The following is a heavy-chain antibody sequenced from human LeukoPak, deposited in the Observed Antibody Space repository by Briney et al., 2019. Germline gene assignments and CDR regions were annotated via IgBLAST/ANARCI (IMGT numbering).Heavy chain of an antibody. Sequence: SETLSLTCTVSGGSISSSSYYWGWIRQPPGKGLERIGSIYYSGSTYYNPSLKSRVTISVDRSKNQFSLKLSSVTAADTAVYYCARAGGWITIFGVVIEKNWFDPWGQGTLVTVSS. J-gene: IGHJ5*02. CDR3: ARAGGWITIFGVVIEKNWFDP. CDR1: GGSISSSSYY. V-gene: IGHV4-39*07. D-gene: IGHD3-3*01. CDR2: IYYSGST.